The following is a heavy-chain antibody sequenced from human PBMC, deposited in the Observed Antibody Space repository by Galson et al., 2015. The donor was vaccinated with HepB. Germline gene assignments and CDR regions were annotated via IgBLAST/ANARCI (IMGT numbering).Heavy chain of an antibody. CDR3: ARDTYSTGWNAFDY. J-gene: IGHJ4*02. V-gene: IGHV3-33*08. CDR1: GFTFSSYG. D-gene: IGHD6-19*01. CDR2: IWYDGTNK. Sequence: SLRLSCAASGFTFSSYGMNWVRQAPGKGLEWVAVIWYDGTNKYYADSVKGRFTISRDNPKNTLYLQMNSLRVEDTAVYYCARDTYSTGWNAFDYWGQGTLVTVSS.